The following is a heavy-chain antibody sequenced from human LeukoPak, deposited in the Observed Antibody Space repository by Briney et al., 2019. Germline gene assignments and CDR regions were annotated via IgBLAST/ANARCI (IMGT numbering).Heavy chain of an antibody. J-gene: IGHJ4*02. CDR2: IYTSGST. D-gene: IGHD6-19*01. V-gene: IGHV4-4*07. CDR1: GGSISSYY. Sequence: SETLSLTCTVSGGSISSYYWSWVRQPAGKGLEWIGRIYTSGSTNYNPSLKSRVTMSVDTSKNQFSLKLSSVTAADTAVYYCARDDSSGWYMTDWGQGTLVTVSS. CDR3: ARDDSSGWYMTD.